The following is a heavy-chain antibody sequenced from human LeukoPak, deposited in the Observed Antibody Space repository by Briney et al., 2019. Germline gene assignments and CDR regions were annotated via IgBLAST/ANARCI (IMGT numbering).Heavy chain of an antibody. J-gene: IGHJ4*02. CDR3: AKHVRTSVWFFDS. CDR1: GFTFNSFA. Sequence: GGSLRLFCAASGFTFNSFAMNWVPQAPGGGLEWVSLISWSSLTTEYADSVKGRFTVARDNSKNSLSLQMNSLNADDTAVYECAKHVRTSVWFFDSWGQGTLVTVSS. D-gene: IGHD6-19*01. V-gene: IGHV3-23*01. CDR2: ISWSSLTT.